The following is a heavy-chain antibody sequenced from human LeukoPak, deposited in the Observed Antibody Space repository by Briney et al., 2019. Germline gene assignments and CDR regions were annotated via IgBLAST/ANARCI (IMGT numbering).Heavy chain of an antibody. CDR3: ARVPPTYYYDSSGYYYNYYGMDV. CDR2: INHSGST. V-gene: IGHV4-34*01. J-gene: IGHJ6*02. Sequence: SETLSLTCAVYGGSFSGYYWSWIRQPPGRGLGWIGEINHSGSTNYNPSLKSRVTISVDTSKNQFSLKLSSVTAADTAVYYCARVPPTYYYDSSGYYYNYYGMDVWGQGTTVTVSS. CDR1: GGSFSGYY. D-gene: IGHD3-22*01.